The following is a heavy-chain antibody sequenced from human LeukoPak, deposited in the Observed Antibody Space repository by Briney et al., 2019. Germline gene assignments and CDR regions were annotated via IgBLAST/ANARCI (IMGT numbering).Heavy chain of an antibody. CDR3: ARGTRYCSSTSCYEVLDY. D-gene: IGHD2-2*01. CDR1: GYTFTGYY. Sequence: ASVKVSCKASGYTFTGYYMHWVRQAPGQGLEWMGWINPNSGGTNYAQKFQGWVTMTRDTSISTAYMGLSRLRSDDTAVYYCARGTRYCSSTSCYEVLDYWGQGTLVTVSS. CDR2: INPNSGGT. V-gene: IGHV1-2*04. J-gene: IGHJ4*02.